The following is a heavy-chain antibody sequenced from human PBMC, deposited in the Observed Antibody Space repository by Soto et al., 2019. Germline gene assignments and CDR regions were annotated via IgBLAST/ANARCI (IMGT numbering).Heavy chain of an antibody. V-gene: IGHV3-11*06. J-gene: IGHJ3*02. CDR1: GFTFSDYY. CDR2: ISISSSYT. D-gene: IGHD2-15*01. CDR3: ARVLGGYCSGGSCYLDAFDI. Sequence: PGGSLRLSCAASGFTFSDYYMSWIRQAPGKGLELVSYISISSSYTNYADSVKGRFTISRDNAKNSLYLQMHSLRAEDTAVYYCARVLGGYCSGGSCYLDAFDIWGQGTMVTVSS.